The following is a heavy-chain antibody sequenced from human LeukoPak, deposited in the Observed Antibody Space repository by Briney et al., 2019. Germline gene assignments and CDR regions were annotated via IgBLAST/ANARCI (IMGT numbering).Heavy chain of an antibody. J-gene: IGHJ4*02. CDR1: GFNLRAYT. V-gene: IGHV3-21*01. D-gene: IGHD1-20*01. Sequence: GGTLRLSCAASGFNLRAYTMNWVRQAPGKGLEWVSSISTSSSYIYYADSVKGRFTTSRDNAETALYLETDSLRVEDTALYYCARNDNWNDKPFDFWGQGTLVTVSS. CDR2: ISTSSSYI. CDR3: ARNDNWNDKPFDF.